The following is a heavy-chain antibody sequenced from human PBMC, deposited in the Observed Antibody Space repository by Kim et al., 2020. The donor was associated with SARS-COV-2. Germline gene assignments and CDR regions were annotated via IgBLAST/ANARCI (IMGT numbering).Heavy chain of an antibody. V-gene: IGHV3-23*01. CDR3: ARVWWGCWAFDF. CDR2: T. Sequence: TCYADSVRGRFTISKDISKNALFLHMNSLRGEDTALYYCARVWWGCWAFDFWGQGTLVTVSS. J-gene: IGHJ4*02. D-gene: IGHD2-15*01.